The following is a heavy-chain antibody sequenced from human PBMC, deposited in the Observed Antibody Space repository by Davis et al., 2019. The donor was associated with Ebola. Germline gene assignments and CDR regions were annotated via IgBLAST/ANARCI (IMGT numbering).Heavy chain of an antibody. CDR1: GYTLTDYQ. D-gene: IGHD4-17*01. V-gene: IGHV1-2*02. CDR2: INPISGDT. CDR3: ARGLYGDLYYYGMDV. Sequence: ASVKVSCKASGYTLTDYQMHWVRQAPGQGLEWMGGINPISGDTNYAQKLQGRVTMTTDTSTSTAYMELRSLRSDDTAVYYCARGLYGDLYYYGMDVWGQGTTVTVSS. J-gene: IGHJ6*02.